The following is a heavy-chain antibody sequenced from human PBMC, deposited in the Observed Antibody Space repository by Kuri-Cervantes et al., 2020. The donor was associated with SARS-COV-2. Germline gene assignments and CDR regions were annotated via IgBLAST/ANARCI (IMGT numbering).Heavy chain of an antibody. D-gene: IGHD4-17*01. V-gene: IGHV4-59*08. CDR2: ISYSGST. CDR1: GGSINSYY. Sequence: SETLSLTCTVSGGSINSYYWNWIRQPPGKGLEWIGYISYSGSTNYNPSLKSRVTISVDTSKEQFSLKLSSVTAADTAIYYCATFKVTTKFDNWGQGTLVTVSS. CDR3: ATFKVTTKFDN. J-gene: IGHJ4*02.